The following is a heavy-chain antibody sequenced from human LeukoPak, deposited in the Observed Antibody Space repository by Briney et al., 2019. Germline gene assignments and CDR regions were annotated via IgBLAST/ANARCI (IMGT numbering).Heavy chain of an antibody. CDR1: GYTFTTYG. Sequence: ASVKVSCKASGYTFTTYGISWVRQAPGQGLEWMGWIGPYNGNTNYAQKLQGRVTMTTDTSTSTAYMELRSLRSDDTAVYYCARVHWVNRDFDYWGQGTLVTVSS. J-gene: IGHJ4*02. CDR2: IGPYNGNT. CDR3: ARVHWVNRDFDY. D-gene: IGHD1-14*01. V-gene: IGHV1-18*01.